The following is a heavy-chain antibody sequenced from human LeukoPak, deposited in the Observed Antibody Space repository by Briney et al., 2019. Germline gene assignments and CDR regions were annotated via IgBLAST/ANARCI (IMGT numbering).Heavy chain of an antibody. Sequence: SQTLPLTCTVSGGSISSGGYYWSWIRQHPGKGLEWIGYIYYSGSTYYNPSLKSRVTISVDTSKNQFSLKLSSVTAADTAVYYCAGYCSSTSYYRYLNWFDPWGQGTLVTVSS. CDR3: AGYCSSTSYYRYLNWFDP. V-gene: IGHV4-31*03. CDR1: GGSISSGGYY. J-gene: IGHJ5*02. CDR2: IYYSGST. D-gene: IGHD2-2*01.